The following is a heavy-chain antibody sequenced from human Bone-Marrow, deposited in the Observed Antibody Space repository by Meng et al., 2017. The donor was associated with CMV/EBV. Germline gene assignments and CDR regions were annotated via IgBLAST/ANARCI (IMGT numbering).Heavy chain of an antibody. CDR2: IYYTGST. D-gene: IGHD6-19*01. V-gene: IGHV4-61*03. CDR3: ARPHDSGWYGAFDY. CDR1: GASVSDPSYY. Sequence: QVQLQESGPGLVKPSETLSLTCAVSGASVSDPSYYWTWIRQPPGKGLEWIGYIYYTGSTNYNPSLKRRVTISLDTPKNDFSLKLSSVTAADTAVYYCARPHDSGWYGAFDYWGQGNLVTVSS. J-gene: IGHJ4*02.